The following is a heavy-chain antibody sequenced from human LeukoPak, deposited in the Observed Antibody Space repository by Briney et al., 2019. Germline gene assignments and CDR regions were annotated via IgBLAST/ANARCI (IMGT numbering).Heavy chain of an antibody. CDR1: GYSFTSYW. CDR2: IYPGDSDT. J-gene: IGHJ4*02. V-gene: IGHV5-51*01. D-gene: IGHD3-10*01. CDR3: ARGEVLYYFDY. Sequence: GESLKISCKGSGYSFTSYWIGWVRQLPWKGLEWIGIIYPGDSDTRYSPSFQGQVTISADKSISTAYLQWSSLKASDTAMYYCARGEVLYYFDYWGQGTLVTVSS.